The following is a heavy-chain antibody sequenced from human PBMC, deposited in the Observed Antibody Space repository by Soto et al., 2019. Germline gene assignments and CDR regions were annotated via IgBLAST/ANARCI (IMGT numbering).Heavy chain of an antibody. J-gene: IGHJ4*02. V-gene: IGHV4-34*01. Sequence: SETLSLTCAVYGGPFSGYYWSWIRQPPGKGLEWIGEINHSGSTNYNPSLKSRVTISVDTSKNQFSLKLSSVTAADTAVYYCARGPDPIAAATTTGVYFDYWGQGTLVTVSS. CDR1: GGPFSGYY. CDR2: INHSGST. CDR3: ARGPDPIAAATTTGVYFDY. D-gene: IGHD6-13*01.